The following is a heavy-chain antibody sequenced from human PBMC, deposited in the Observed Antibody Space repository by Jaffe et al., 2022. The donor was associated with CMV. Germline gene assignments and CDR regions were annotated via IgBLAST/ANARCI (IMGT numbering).Heavy chain of an antibody. CDR1: GGTFSSYA. Sequence: QVQLVQSGAEVKKPGSSVKVSCKASGGTFSSYAISWVRQAPGQGLEWMGRIIPILGIANYAQKFQGRVTITADKSTSTAYMELSSLRSEDTAVYYCARDGYSSSWPDLEYFQHWGQGTLVTVSS. D-gene: IGHD6-13*01. CDR2: IIPILGIA. V-gene: IGHV1-69*09. J-gene: IGHJ1*01. CDR3: ARDGYSSSWPDLEYFQH.